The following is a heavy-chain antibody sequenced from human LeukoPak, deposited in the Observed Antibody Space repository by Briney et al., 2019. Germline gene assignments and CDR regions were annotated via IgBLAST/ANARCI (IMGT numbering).Heavy chain of an antibody. CDR2: INHRGRT. Sequence: KPSETLSLTCAVYGGSFSNYYWTWIRQPPGKGLEWIGEINHRGRTVYNPSLKSRVTMSVDASQNQFSLRLTSVTAADIAVYYCAREGIMEQVVYSDLWGQGTVVSVFS. J-gene: IGHJ5*02. V-gene: IGHV4-34*10. D-gene: IGHD6-6*01. CDR1: GGSFSNYY. CDR3: AREGIMEQVVYSDL.